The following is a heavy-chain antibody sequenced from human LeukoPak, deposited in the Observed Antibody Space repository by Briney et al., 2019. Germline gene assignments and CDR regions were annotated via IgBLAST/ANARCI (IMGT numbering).Heavy chain of an antibody. Sequence: SQTLSLTCTVSGGSINSGGYYWSWIRQPPGKGLEWIGYIYYSGSTNYNPSLKSRVTISVDTSKNQFSLKLCSVTAADTAVYYCASLGGSGSYYFDYWGQGTLVTVSS. J-gene: IGHJ4*02. CDR2: IYYSGST. CDR3: ASLGGSGSYYFDY. D-gene: IGHD3-10*01. V-gene: IGHV4-61*08. CDR1: GGSINSGGYY.